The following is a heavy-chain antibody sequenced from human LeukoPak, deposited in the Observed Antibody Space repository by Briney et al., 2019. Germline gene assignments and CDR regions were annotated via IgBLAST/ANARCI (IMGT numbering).Heavy chain of an antibody. Sequence: GASVKVSCKASGYTFTNYGISWVRQAPGKGLEWVSAIRGSGGSTYYADSVKGRFTISRDNSKNTLYLQMNSLRAEDTAVYYCASDFGDYVYYFDYWGQGTLVTVSS. D-gene: IGHD4-17*01. CDR2: IRGSGGST. V-gene: IGHV3-23*01. CDR1: GYTFTNYG. J-gene: IGHJ4*02. CDR3: ASDFGDYVYYFDY.